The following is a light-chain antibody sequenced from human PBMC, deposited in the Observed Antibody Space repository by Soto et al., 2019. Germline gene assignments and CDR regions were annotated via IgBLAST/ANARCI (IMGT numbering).Light chain of an antibody. CDR3: QQYYSYPLLT. Sequence: IQMTQSPSTLSGSVGDRVTITCRASQTISSYLAWYQQKPGKAPKLLIYAASTLQSGVPSRFSGSGSGTDFTLTISCLQSEDFATYYCQQYYSYPLLTFGGGTKVDIK. J-gene: IGKJ4*01. CDR1: QTISSY. V-gene: IGKV1-8*01. CDR2: AAS.